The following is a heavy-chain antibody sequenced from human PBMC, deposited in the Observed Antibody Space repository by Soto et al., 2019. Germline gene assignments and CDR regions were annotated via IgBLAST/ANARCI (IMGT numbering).Heavy chain of an antibody. CDR3: ASSPLELPDY. J-gene: IGHJ4*02. Sequence: PGGSLRLSCAASGFTFSIYSMNWFRQAPGKGLEWVSYISSSSSTIYYADSVKGRFTISRDNAKNSLYLQMNSLRAEDTAVYYCASSPLELPDYWGQGTLVTVSS. CDR1: GFTFSIYS. D-gene: IGHD1-7*01. CDR2: ISSSSSTI. V-gene: IGHV3-48*01.